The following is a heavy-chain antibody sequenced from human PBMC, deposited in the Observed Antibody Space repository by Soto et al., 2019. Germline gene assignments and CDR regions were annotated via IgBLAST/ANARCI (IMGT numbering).Heavy chain of an antibody. CDR3: ARSVFP. CDR2: ISRSSDHM. CDR1: GFTFSSWS. V-gene: IGHV3-21*04. Sequence: GESLKISCAASGFTFSSWSMNWVRQTPGKGLEWVSSISRSSDHMYYADSVRGRFTISRDNAKNSLFLQMNSLRAEDTAVYYCARSVFPWGQGTLVTVS. J-gene: IGHJ5*02.